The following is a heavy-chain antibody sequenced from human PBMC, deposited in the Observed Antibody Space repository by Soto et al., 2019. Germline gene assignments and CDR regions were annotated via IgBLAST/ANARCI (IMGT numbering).Heavy chain of an antibody. D-gene: IGHD6-13*01. Sequence: QVQLVESGGGVVQPGRSLRLSCAASGFTFSSYAMHWVRQAPGKGLEWVAVISYDGSNKYYADSVKGRFTISRDNSKNTLYLQMNSLRAEDTAVYYCARGYSSSWYWKVMYYYYGMDVWGQGTTVTVSS. V-gene: IGHV3-30-3*01. J-gene: IGHJ6*02. CDR2: ISYDGSNK. CDR1: GFTFSSYA. CDR3: ARGYSSSWYWKVMYYYYGMDV.